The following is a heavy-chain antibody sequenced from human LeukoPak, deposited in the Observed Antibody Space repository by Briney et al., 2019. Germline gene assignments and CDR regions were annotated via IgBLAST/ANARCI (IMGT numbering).Heavy chain of an antibody. V-gene: IGHV3-33*06. CDR2: IWYDGSNK. Sequence: GGSLRLSCAASGFTFSSYGMHWVRQAPGTGLEWVAVIWYDGSNKYYADSVKGRFTISRDNSKNTLYLQMNSLRAEDTAVYYCAKDGHGTSGSYYPDYFDYWGQGTLVTVSS. CDR1: GFTFSSYG. D-gene: IGHD1-26*01. J-gene: IGHJ4*02. CDR3: AKDGHGTSGSYYPDYFDY.